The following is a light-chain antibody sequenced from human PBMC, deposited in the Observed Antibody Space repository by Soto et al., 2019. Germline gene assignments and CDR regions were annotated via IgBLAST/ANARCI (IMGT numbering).Light chain of an antibody. CDR3: MQAIQTPPT. CDR1: QSRLHSNGYNY. J-gene: IGKJ1*01. CDR2: LGS. V-gene: IGKV2-28*01. Sequence: DIVITQSPLSLPFNAGEPASISCRFSQSRLHSNGYNYLDWYLQKPGQSPQLLIYLGSNRASGVPDRFSGSGSGTDFTLKISRVEAEDVGVYYCMQAIQTPPTFGQGTKVDIK.